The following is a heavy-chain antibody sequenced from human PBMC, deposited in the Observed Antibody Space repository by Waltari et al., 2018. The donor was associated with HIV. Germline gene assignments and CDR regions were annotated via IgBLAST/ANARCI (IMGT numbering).Heavy chain of an antibody. CDR1: AYTFTSYG. D-gene: IGHD2-15*01. Sequence: QVQLVQSGAEVTKPGASVKVSCKASAYTFTSYGISWVRRAPGQGLEWMGWISAYNGNTNYAQKLQGRVTMTTDTSTSTAYMELRSLRSDDTAVYYCARDLRGPGGGYYYYYGMDVWGQGTTVTVSS. CDR3: ARDLRGPGGGYYYYYGMDV. CDR2: ISAYNGNT. V-gene: IGHV1-18*01. J-gene: IGHJ6*02.